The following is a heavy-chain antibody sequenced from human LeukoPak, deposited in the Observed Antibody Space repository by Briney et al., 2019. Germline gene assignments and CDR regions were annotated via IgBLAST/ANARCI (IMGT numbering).Heavy chain of an antibody. CDR3: VAGNGWLGDH. CDR2: IKLDGSEQ. J-gene: IGHJ4*02. CDR1: GLTISNNW. V-gene: IGHV3-7*01. Sequence: GGSLRLSCADSGLTISNNWMSWVRQAPGKGLEWVANIKLDGSEQYYVDSVKGRFTISRDNGKNLLYLQMNSLRAEDTAVYYCVAGNGWLGDHWGQGNLVTVSS. D-gene: IGHD6-19*01.